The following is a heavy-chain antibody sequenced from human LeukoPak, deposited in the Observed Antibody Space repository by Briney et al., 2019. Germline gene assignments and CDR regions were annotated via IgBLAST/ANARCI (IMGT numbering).Heavy chain of an antibody. V-gene: IGHV4-4*07. CDR1: GGSITGHY. CDR2: IYSTGTT. D-gene: IGHD7-27*01. CDR3: VRVEEIWSNGGFFDS. J-gene: IGHJ4*01. Sequence: SETLSLTCTVSGGSITGHYWSWIRQPAGKGLEWLGRIYSTGTTAYNASLTSRLTMSVDTSKSQLSLMLNSVTAADTAVYYCVRVEEIWSNGGFFDSWGQGTLVTVSS.